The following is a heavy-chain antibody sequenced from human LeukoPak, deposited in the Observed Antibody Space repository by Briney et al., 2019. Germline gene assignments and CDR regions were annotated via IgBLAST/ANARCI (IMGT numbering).Heavy chain of an antibody. J-gene: IGHJ3*02. D-gene: IGHD5-18*01. CDR1: GFMSRSYA. CDR3: AKFRSIQLWLDAFDI. V-gene: IGHV3-23*01. CDR2: NSGRVNST. Sequence: QLGGSLRLSCVASGFMSRSYAMSWVRQVPGKGLEWVSSNSGRVNSTYYADSVKGRFTISRDNSKNTLYLQMNSLRAEDTAIYYCAKFRSIQLWLDAFDIWGQGTMVTVSS.